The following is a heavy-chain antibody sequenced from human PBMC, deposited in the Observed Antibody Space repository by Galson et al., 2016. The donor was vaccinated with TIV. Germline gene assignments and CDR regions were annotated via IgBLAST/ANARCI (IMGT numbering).Heavy chain of an antibody. CDR3: ARASFGSGTYCHYFDF. V-gene: IGHV4-61*02. D-gene: IGHD3-10*01. CDR2: FYSSGNS. J-gene: IGHJ4*02. Sequence: TLSLTCTVSGASIRGGTYYWSWIRQSAGKGLEWIGRFYSSGNSDYKPSLRRRVTISGDKSKNQVYLTLPSVTAADTAVYYCARASFGSGTYCHYFDFWGPGILVTVSS. CDR1: GASIRGGTYY.